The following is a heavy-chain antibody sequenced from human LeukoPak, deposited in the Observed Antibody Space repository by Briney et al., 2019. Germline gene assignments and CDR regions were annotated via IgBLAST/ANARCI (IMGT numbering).Heavy chain of an antibody. CDR3: TRGTGGNY. Sequence: PGGSLRLSCVAAEFTSGVYAMSWVRQAPGKGLEWVGFIRSKVHGGTTDYAASVKDRFTISRDDSKSIAYLQMNSLKTEDTAVYYCTRGTGGNYWGQGTLVTVSS. V-gene: IGHV3-49*04. J-gene: IGHJ4*02. CDR1: EFTSGVYA. CDR2: IRSKVHGGTT. D-gene: IGHD1-14*01.